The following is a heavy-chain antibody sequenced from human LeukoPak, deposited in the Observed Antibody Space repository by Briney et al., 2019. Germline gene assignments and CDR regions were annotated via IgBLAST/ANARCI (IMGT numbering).Heavy chain of an antibody. CDR2: IYSGGST. D-gene: IGHD3-22*01. J-gene: IGHJ3*02. CDR1: GFIFSNFG. CDR3: AAYYYYDSSGHEGAFDI. V-gene: IGHV3-NL1*01. Sequence: GRSLRLSCAASGFIFSNFGMHWVRQAPGKGLEWVSVIYSGGSTYYADSVKGRFTISRDNSKNTLYLQMNSLRAEDTAVYYCAAYYYYDSSGHEGAFDIWGQGTTVTVSS.